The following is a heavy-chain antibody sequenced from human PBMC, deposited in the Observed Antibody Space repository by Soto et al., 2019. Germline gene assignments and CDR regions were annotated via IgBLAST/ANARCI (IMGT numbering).Heavy chain of an antibody. D-gene: IGHD3-22*01. CDR2: IWYDGSNK. CDR1: GFTFSSYG. V-gene: IGHV3-33*01. Sequence: QVQLVESGGGVVQPGRSLRLSCAASGFTFSSYGMHWVRQAPGKGLEWVAVIWYDGSNKYYADSVKGRFTISRDNSKNTLDLQMNSLRAEDTAVYYCAGGDSSGHYWGQGTLVTVSS. CDR3: AGGDSSGHY. J-gene: IGHJ4*02.